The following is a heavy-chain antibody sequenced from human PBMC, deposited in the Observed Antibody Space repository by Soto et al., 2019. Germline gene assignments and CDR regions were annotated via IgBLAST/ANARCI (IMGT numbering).Heavy chain of an antibody. Sequence: QVQLVESGGGVVQPGRSLRLSCAASGFTFSSYAMHWVRQAPGKGLEWVAVISYDGSNKYYADSVKGRFTISRDNSKNTLYLPMNRLRAGDRALYDRARPVGPLDYWGQGTLVTVSS. CDR1: GFTFSSYA. D-gene: IGHD1-26*01. J-gene: IGHJ4*02. CDR2: ISYDGSNK. V-gene: IGHV3-30-3*01. CDR3: ARPVGPLDY.